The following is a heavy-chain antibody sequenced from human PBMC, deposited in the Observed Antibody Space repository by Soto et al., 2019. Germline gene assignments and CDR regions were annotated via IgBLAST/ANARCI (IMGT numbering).Heavy chain of an antibody. Sequence: GGSLRLSCAASGFTLSTYAMSWVRQTPGMGLEWGSGISKSGGSTYYADSVKGRFTISRDSSKSTLYLQLNSLRVEHTAAYYCAKDRGGMTTKPRGLFDDWAHGTLVTVSS. D-gene: IGHD3-10*01. V-gene: IGHV3-23*01. CDR3: AKDRGGMTTKPRGLFDD. CDR1: GFTLSTYA. CDR2: ISKSGGST. J-gene: IGHJ4*01.